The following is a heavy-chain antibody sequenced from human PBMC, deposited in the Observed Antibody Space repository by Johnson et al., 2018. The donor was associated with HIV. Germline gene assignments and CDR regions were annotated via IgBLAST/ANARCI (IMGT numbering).Heavy chain of an antibody. J-gene: IGHJ3*02. CDR3: ATDSAPWCNDYVDYSFDI. D-gene: IGHD3-16*01. CDR2: ISYDESNK. Sequence: QVQLVESGGGVVQPGRSLRLSCAASAFTFSSYSMHWVRQAPGKGLEWVAAISYDESNKYYADSVKGRFTISRDNSKNSLFLQMHSLRADDTAVYYCATDSAPWCNDYVDYSFDIWGQGTMVTVSS. V-gene: IGHV3-30-3*01. CDR1: AFTFSSYS.